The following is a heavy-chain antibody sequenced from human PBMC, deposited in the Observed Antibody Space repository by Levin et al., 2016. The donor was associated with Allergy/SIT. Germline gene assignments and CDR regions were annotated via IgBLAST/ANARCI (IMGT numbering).Heavy chain of an antibody. J-gene: IGHJ3*02. CDR3: ATSLVNYVFDI. V-gene: IGHV1-18*01. CDR2: ISAYNGNT. D-gene: IGHD3-10*02. Sequence: WVRQAPGQGLEWMGWISAYNGNTNYAQKLQGRVTMTTDTSTSTAYMELRSLRSDDTAVYYCATSLVNYVFDIWGQGTMVTVSS.